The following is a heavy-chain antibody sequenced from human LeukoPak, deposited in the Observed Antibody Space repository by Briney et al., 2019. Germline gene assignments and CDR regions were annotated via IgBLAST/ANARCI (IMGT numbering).Heavy chain of an antibody. CDR3: ARDRPEYGGKSWFDP. CDR1: GFSFSNYG. V-gene: IGHV3-33*01. CDR2: IWYDGTNK. Sequence: PGGSLRLSCAASGFSFSNYGMHWVRQAPGKGLEWVAVIWYDGTNKYYADSVKGRFTISRDNSKNTLYLQMNSLRAEDTAVYYCARDRPEYGGKSWFDPWGQGTLVTVSS. J-gene: IGHJ5*02. D-gene: IGHD4-23*01.